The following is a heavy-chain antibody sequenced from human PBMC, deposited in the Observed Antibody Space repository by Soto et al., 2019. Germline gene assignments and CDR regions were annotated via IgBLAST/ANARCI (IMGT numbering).Heavy chain of an antibody. CDR3: GSVRPSGYVLS. CDR2: VYFSGNT. CDR1: GGSLSSHY. D-gene: IGHD6-25*01. J-gene: IGHJ5*02. V-gene: IGHV4-59*11. Sequence: SETLSLTCTVSGGSLSSHYRTWIRQSPGKGLEWIGYVYFSGNTNYNPSLKSRVTISIDTSKNQFSLRLASVTAADTAFYYCGSVRPSGYVLSWGQGTLVTVSS.